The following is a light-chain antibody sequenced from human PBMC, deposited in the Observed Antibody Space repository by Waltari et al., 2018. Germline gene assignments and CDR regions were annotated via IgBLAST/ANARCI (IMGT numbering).Light chain of an antibody. J-gene: IGLJ2*01. CDR1: PSDVGGYTL. V-gene: IGLV2-23*01. Sequence: QSALTQPASVSGSPGQSITISCTGSPSDVGGYTLVSWYRQFPNKAPQLIIYEGTRRPSGVSSRFSASKSGNTASLTISGLQAEDEALYFCSSYARSDNSVLFGGGTQLSVL. CDR2: EGT. CDR3: SSYARSDNSVL.